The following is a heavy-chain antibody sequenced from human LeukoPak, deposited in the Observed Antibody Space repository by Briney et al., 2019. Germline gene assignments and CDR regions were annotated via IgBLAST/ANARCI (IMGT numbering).Heavy chain of an antibody. CDR2: IYYSGST. Sequence: KPSETLSLTCTVSGGSIRSYYWSWIRQPPGKGLEWIGYIYYSGSTNYNPSLKSRVTISVDTSKNQFSLKLSSVTAADTAVYYCARGGDPHGDYFFDYWGQGTLVTVSS. CDR3: ARGGDPHGDYFFDY. J-gene: IGHJ4*02. D-gene: IGHD4-17*01. CDR1: GGSIRSYY. V-gene: IGHV4-59*01.